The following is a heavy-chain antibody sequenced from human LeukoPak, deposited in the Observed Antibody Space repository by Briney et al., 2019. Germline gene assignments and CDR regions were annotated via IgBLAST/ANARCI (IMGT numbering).Heavy chain of an antibody. CDR2: IYYNGST. V-gene: IGHV4-59*08. J-gene: IGHJ2*01. Sequence: SETLSLTCTDSGGSISSYYWSWIRQPPGKGLGWIGYIYYNGSTNYNPSLKSRVTISVDTSKNRFSWKLNSVTAADTAVYYCARQGGGFWYFDLWGRGTLVTVSS. CDR3: ARQGGGFWYFDL. D-gene: IGHD6-25*01. CDR1: GGSISSYY.